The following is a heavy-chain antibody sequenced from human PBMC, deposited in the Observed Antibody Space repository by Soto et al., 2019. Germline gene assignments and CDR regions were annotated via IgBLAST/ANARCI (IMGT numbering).Heavy chain of an antibody. J-gene: IGHJ6*02. D-gene: IGHD6-6*01. Sequence: SVKVSCKASGCTFSSYAISWVRQAPGQGLEWMGGIIPIFGTANYAQKFQGRVTITADESTSTAYMELSSLRSEDTAVYYCARDPPLPYSSSSGFNYFDYGLDVWGQGNXVTVYS. V-gene: IGHV1-69*13. CDR3: ARDPPLPYSSSSGFNYFDYGLDV. CDR1: GCTFSSYA. CDR2: IIPIFGTA.